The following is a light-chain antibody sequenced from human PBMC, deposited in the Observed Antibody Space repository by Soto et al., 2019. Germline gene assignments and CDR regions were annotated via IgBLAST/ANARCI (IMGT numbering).Light chain of an antibody. CDR3: FSYAGSSIWV. CDR1: RSDVGSYNS. CDR2: EVT. Sequence: QSALTQPASVSGSPGQSITISCTGTRSDVGSYNSIAWYQQLPGKAPRVMIFEVTKRPSGISNRFSGSESGSTASLTISGLQAEDEADYFCFSYAGSSIWVFGGGTKVNVL. V-gene: IGLV2-23*02. J-gene: IGLJ3*02.